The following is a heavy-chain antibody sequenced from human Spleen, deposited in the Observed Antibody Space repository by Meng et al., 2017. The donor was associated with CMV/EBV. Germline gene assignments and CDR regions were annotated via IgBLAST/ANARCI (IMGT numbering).Heavy chain of an antibody. CDR2: ISGGSDST. V-gene: IGHV3-23*01. CDR3: AKVAGYDFWSGHYGGYYYGMDV. D-gene: IGHD3-3*01. J-gene: IGHJ6*02. Sequence: GGSLRLSCAASGFSFSGYAMSWVRQAPGKGLKWVSGISGGSDSTYYADSVQGRFTVSRDNSMSTLYLQMNSLRVEDTAVYYCAKVAGYDFWSGHYGGYYYGMDVWGQGTTVTVSS. CDR1: GFSFSGYA.